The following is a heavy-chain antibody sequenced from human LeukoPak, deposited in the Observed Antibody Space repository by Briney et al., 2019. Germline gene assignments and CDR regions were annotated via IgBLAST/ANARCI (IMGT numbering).Heavy chain of an antibody. J-gene: IGHJ5*02. CDR3: ARGYYDILTGYHP. Sequence: PGGSLRLSCAASGFTFSSYWMSWVRQAPGKGLEWVANIKQDGSEKYYVDSVKGRFTISRDNAKNSLYLQMNSLRAEDTAVYYCARGYYDILTGYHPWGQGTLVTVSS. V-gene: IGHV3-7*01. D-gene: IGHD3-9*01. CDR1: GFTFSSYW. CDR2: IKQDGSEK.